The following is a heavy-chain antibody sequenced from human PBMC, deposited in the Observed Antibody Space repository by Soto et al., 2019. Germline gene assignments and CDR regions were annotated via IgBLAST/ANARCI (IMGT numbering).Heavy chain of an antibody. CDR3: VRHQEVRGVTIPSHYYGMDV. J-gene: IGHJ6*02. Sequence: QVQLQESGPGLVKPSETLSLTCTVSGGSISPYYWSWIRQPPGKGLEWIGYVYYSRSITDYNPSLQSRVTIPVDTSKNQFSLKLSSVTAADTAVYYCVRHQEVRGVTIPSHYYGMDVWGQGTTVTVSS. D-gene: IGHD3-10*01. V-gene: IGHV4-59*08. CDR1: GGSISPYY. CDR2: VYYSRSIT.